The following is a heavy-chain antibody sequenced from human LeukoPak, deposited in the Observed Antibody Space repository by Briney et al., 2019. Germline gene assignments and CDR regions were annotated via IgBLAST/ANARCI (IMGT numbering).Heavy chain of an antibody. Sequence: GGSLRLSCAASGFTFSSYWMHWVRQAPGKGLVWVSRINSDETNTSHADSVKGRFTISRDNAKNTLYLQMNSLRAEDTAVYYCARGIFGRVAGYSDHWGQGTLVTVSS. CDR3: ARGIFGRVAGYSDH. J-gene: IGHJ4*02. V-gene: IGHV3-74*01. CDR2: INSDETNT. CDR1: GFTFSSYW. D-gene: IGHD6-19*01.